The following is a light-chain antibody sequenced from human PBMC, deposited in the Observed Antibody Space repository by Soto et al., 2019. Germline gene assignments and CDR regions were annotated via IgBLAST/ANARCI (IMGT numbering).Light chain of an antibody. CDR3: QQYNSYWT. CDR1: QSISSW. J-gene: IGKJ1*01. Sequence: DIQMTQSPSTLSASVGDRVTITCRASQSISSWLAWYQQKPGKAPKLLIYKASSLESGVPSRFSGSLSGTEFTLTISILQPDDVSTYYCQQYNSYWTFGQGTKVEIK. V-gene: IGKV1-5*03. CDR2: KAS.